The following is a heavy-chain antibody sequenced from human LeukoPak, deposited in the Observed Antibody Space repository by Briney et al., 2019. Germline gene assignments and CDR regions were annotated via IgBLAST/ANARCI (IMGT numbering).Heavy chain of an antibody. CDR1: GYTFTSYG. J-gene: IGHJ4*02. Sequence: ASVTVSCKASGYTFTSYGISWVRQAPGQGLEWMGWISAYNGNTNYAQKLQGRVTMTTDTSTSTAYMELRSLRSDDTAVYYCARGTMVRGVSTPTPFDYWGQGTLVTVSS. V-gene: IGHV1-18*01. CDR3: ARGTMVRGVSTPTPFDY. CDR2: ISAYNGNT. D-gene: IGHD3-10*01.